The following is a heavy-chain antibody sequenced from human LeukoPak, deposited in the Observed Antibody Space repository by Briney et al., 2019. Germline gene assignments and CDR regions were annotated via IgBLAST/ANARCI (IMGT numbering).Heavy chain of an antibody. D-gene: IGHD4-11*01. CDR2: IYYSGST. V-gene: IGHV4-39*01. CDR1: GDSISSSSYY. Sequence: SATLSLTRTVSGDSISSSSYYWGWIRQPPGKGLEWIGSIYYSGSTYYNPSLKSRVTISVDTSKNQFSLKLSSVTAADTAVYYCAASYSNYQGYWGQGTLVTVSS. CDR3: AASYSNYQGY. J-gene: IGHJ4*02.